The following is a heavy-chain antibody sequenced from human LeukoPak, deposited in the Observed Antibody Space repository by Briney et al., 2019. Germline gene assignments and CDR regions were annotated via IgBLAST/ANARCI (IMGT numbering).Heavy chain of an antibody. D-gene: IGHD3-22*01. V-gene: IGHV3-23*01. CDR2: ISPGGDRT. J-gene: IGHJ4*02. Sequence: PGGSLRLSCAASGFTFGSYAMSWVRQAPGKGLEWVSFISPGGDRTSNADSVEGRFTISRDNPRNTLYLQMNSLRDEDTAVYYCAIMHGYYDGSGYWVQWGQGTLVTVSS. CDR3: AIMHGYYDGSGYWVQ. CDR1: GFTFGSYA.